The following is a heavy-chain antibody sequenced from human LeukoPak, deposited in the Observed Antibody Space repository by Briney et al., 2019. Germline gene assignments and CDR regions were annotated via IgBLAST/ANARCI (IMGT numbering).Heavy chain of an antibody. D-gene: IGHD3-9*01. CDR2: IYTSGST. V-gene: IGHV4-61*02. J-gene: IGHJ4*02. CDR1: GGSMSSGSYY. Sequence: SETLSLTCTVSGGSMSSGSYYWSWIRQPAGKGLEWIGRIYTSGSTNYNPSLKSRVTISVDTSKNQFSLKLSSVTAADTAVYYCASWDRGYDILTGYYQPPGVWGQGTLVTVSS. CDR3: ASWDRGYDILTGYYQPPGV.